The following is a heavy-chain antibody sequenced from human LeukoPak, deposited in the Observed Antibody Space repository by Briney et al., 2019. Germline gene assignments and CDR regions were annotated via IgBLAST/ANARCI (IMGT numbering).Heavy chain of an antibody. CDR3: ARERRELRGDAFDI. D-gene: IGHD1-7*01. V-gene: IGHV4-4*07. J-gene: IGHJ3*02. Sequence: SETLSLTCTVSGGSFSSYHWTWIRQPAGKGLEWIGRIYSSGNTNYNPSLKSRVTMSIDTSKNQFSLTLSSVTAADTAVYYCARERRELRGDAFDIWGQGTMVTVSS. CDR2: IYSSGNT. CDR1: GGSFSSYH.